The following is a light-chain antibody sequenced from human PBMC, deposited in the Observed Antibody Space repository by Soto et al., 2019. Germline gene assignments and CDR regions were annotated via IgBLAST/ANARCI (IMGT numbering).Light chain of an antibody. CDR3: QQYNSYSWT. J-gene: IGKJ1*01. CDR1: QSINTW. V-gene: IGKV1-5*01. CDR2: DAS. Sequence: DIQMTNSPSTLSASVGDRGSITCQASQSINTWLALYQQKPGKAPKLLIYDASTLETGVPSRFSGSGSGTEFTLTISSLQPDDSATYFCQQYNSYSWTFGQGTKVDIK.